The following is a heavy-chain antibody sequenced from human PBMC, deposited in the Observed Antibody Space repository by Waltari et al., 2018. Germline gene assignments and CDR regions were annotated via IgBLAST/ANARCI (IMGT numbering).Heavy chain of an antibody. Sequence: QVQLVQSGAEVKKPGSSVKVSCKASGGTFSSYAISWVRQAPGQGLEWMGGIIPNFGTANYEQKFQGRVTITADESTSTAYMELSSLRSEDTAVYYCARAGGRDGYNRWYFDLWGRGTLVTVSS. V-gene: IGHV1-69*01. J-gene: IGHJ2*01. CDR1: GGTFSSYA. CDR2: IIPNFGTA. D-gene: IGHD5-12*01. CDR3: ARAGGRDGYNRWYFDL.